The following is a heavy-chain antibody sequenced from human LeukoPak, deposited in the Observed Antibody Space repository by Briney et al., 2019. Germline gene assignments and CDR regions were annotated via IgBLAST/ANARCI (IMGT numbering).Heavy chain of an antibody. Sequence: GESLKISCKGSGYSCTSYWIGWVRQMPGKGLEWMGIIYPGDSDTRYSPSFQGQVTISADKSISTAYLQWSSLKASDTAMYYCARHNSDPDYYYYMDVWGKGTTVTVSS. CDR3: ARHNSDPDYYYYMDV. D-gene: IGHD2-21*02. V-gene: IGHV5-51*01. J-gene: IGHJ6*03. CDR1: GYSCTSYW. CDR2: IYPGDSDT.